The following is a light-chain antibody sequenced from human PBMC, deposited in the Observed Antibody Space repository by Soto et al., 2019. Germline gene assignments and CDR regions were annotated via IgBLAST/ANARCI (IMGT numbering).Light chain of an antibody. V-gene: IGLV2-23*02. CDR2: EVT. CDR1: SSDVGSYDL. J-gene: IGLJ2*01. Sequence: QSVLTQPASVSGSPGQSITISCTGTSSDVGSYDLVSWYQQHPGTAPKLIIYEVTKRPSGVSNRFSGSKSGKTASLTISGLQAEDDSDYYCCSYANSNTLLFGGGTKLTVL. CDR3: CSYANSNTLL.